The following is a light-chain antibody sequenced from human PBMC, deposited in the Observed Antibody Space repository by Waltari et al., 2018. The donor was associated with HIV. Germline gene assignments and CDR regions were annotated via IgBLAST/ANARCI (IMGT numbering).Light chain of an antibody. CDR1: QGISTL. J-gene: IGKJ3*01. V-gene: IGKV1-12*01. CDR3: QQANSFPVT. CDR2: SAS. Sequence: EIQMTQSPPSVSAFVGDRVTITCRASQGISTLLAWYQQKLGRAPKLLISSASTLQSGVPSRFSGSGSGTDFTLTISGLQPEDLATSYCQQANSFPVTFGPGTKVEIK.